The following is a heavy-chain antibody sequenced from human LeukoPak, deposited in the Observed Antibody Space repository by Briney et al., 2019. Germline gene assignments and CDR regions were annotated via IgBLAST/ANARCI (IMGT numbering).Heavy chain of an antibody. J-gene: IGHJ3*02. D-gene: IGHD6-13*01. CDR3: ARESRKGSSWYSDRAFDI. Sequence: PGGSLRLSCAASGFTFSSYSMNWVRQAPGKGLGWVSSISSSSSYIYYADSVKGRFTISRDNAKNSLYLQMNSLRAEDTAVYYCARESRKGSSWYSDRAFDIWGQGTMVTVSS. CDR1: GFTFSSYS. V-gene: IGHV3-21*01. CDR2: ISSSSSYI.